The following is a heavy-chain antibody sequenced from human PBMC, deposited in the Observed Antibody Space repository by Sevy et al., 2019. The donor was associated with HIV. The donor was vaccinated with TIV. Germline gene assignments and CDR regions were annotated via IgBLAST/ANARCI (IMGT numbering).Heavy chain of an antibody. CDR2: ISGSGGST. V-gene: IGHV3-23*01. CDR3: AKDYYGSGSYYHDAFDI. CDR1: GFTFSSYA. J-gene: IGHJ3*02. D-gene: IGHD3-10*01. Sequence: GGSLRLSCAASGFTFSSYAVSWVRQAPGKGLEWVSAISGSGGSTYYADSVKGRFTISRDNSKNTLYLQMNSLRAEDTAVYYCAKDYYGSGSYYHDAFDIWGQGTMVTVSS.